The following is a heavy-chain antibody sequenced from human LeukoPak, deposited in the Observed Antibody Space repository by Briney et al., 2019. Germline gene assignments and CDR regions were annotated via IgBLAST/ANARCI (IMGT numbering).Heavy chain of an antibody. J-gene: IGHJ6*03. CDR3: ARVGGYDILTGPFYYYYYMDV. D-gene: IGHD3-9*01. Sequence: ASVKVSCKSYGYTFASYFMHWVRQAPGQGLEWMGIINPSGGSTNYAQKFQGRVTMTTDTSTSTAYMELRSLRSDDTAVYYCARVGGYDILTGPFYYYYYMDVWGKGTTVTISS. CDR2: INPSGGST. CDR1: GYTFASYF. V-gene: IGHV1-46*01.